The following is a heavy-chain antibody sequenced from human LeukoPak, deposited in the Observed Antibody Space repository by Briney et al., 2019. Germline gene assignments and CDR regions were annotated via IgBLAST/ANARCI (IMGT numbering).Heavy chain of an antibody. V-gene: IGHV4-4*07. Sequence: SETLSLTGTVSGGSISSYYWSWIRQSAGKGLEWIGRIYTSGSTNYNPSLKSRVTMSVDTSKNQFSLKLNSVAAADTAVYYCARTRRGYGDYTFDSWGQGTLVTVSS. CDR2: IYTSGST. J-gene: IGHJ4*02. D-gene: IGHD4-17*01. CDR3: ARTRRGYGDYTFDS. CDR1: GGSISSYY.